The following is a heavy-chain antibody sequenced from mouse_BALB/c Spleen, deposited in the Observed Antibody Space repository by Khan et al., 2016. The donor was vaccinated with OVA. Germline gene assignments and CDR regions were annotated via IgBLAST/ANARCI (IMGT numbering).Heavy chain of an antibody. CDR2: IAPESGST. Sequence: DLVKPGASVKLSCKASGYTFTSYWINWIKQRPGQGLEWRGRIAPESGSTNYNEMFKGKATLTVDTSSSTVYIQLSSLSSEDSAVYFCARENYYCRSCCASDYWGQGTSVTVSA. CDR1: GYTFTSYW. CDR3: ARENYYCRSCCASDY. V-gene: IGHV1S41*01. J-gene: IGHJ4*01. D-gene: IGHD1-1*01.